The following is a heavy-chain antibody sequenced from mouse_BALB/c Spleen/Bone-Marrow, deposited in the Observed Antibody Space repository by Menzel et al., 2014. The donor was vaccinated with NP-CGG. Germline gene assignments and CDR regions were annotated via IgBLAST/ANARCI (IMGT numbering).Heavy chain of an antibody. Sequence: VMLVEPGSDLGRPGVSVKISCKGSGYTFTDYAVHWVKQSHAKSLEWIGLIRPYSDYTHYNQKFKDKATMTVDKSTXXXYMELARLTSEDSAIYYCARSDGFDYWGQGTTLTDSS. V-gene: IGHV1-67*01. CDR2: IRPYSDYT. CDR1: GYTFTDYA. CDR3: ARSDGFDY. J-gene: IGHJ2*01. D-gene: IGHD2-3*01.